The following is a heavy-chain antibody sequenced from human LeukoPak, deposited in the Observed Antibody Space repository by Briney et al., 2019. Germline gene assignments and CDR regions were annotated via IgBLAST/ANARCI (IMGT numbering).Heavy chain of an antibody. V-gene: IGHV4-34*01. D-gene: IGHD6-6*01. J-gene: IGHJ4*02. Sequence: SETMSLTCAVYGGSFSDYYWTWVRQPPGKGLEWIGEVNRRGKSDHNPSLKSRLTISVDTSRSQVSLNLRSVTAADTAVYYCARRWGIAARPHFDYWGQGTLVTVSS. CDR1: GGSFSDYY. CDR3: ARRWGIAARPHFDY. CDR2: VNRRGKS.